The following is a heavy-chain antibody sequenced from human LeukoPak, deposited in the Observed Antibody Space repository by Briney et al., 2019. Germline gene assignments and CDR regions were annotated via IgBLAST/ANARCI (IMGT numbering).Heavy chain of an antibody. CDR1: GFTFRSHW. CDR2: INSDGSST. V-gene: IGHV3-74*01. Sequence: GGSLRLSCAPSGFTFRSHWMHWVRQAPGKGLVWVSRINSDGSSTSYADSVKGRFTISRDNSKNTLYLQMNSLKTEDTAVYYCTRIHDGGSFDIWGQGTMVTVSS. J-gene: IGHJ3*02. D-gene: IGHD2-21*01. CDR3: TRIHDGGSFDI.